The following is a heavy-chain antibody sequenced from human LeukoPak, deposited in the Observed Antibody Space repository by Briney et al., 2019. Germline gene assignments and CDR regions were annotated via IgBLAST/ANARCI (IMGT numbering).Heavy chain of an antibody. CDR3: AKDPAYSSSRLYYFDY. J-gene: IGHJ4*02. CDR1: GFTFRNYG. D-gene: IGHD6-13*01. Sequence: GGSLRLSRAASGFTFRNYGMSWVRQAPGKGLEWVSAISGSGYITYYADSVRGRFTISRDNSNNTLYLQMNSLRAEDTAVYYCAKDPAYSSSRLYYFDYWGQGTLVTVST. V-gene: IGHV3-23*01. CDR2: ISGSGYIT.